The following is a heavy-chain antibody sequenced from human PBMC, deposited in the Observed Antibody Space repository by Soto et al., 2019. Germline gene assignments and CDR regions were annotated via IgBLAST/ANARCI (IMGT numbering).Heavy chain of an antibody. CDR2: ISSSSSTI. CDR1: GFTFSSYS. CDR3: ARESPTIVVGTAIGHHGMDV. J-gene: IGHJ6*02. D-gene: IGHD2-21*02. V-gene: IGHV3-48*02. Sequence: GGSLRLSCAASGFTFSSYSMNWVRQAPGKGLEWVSYISSSSSTIYYADSVKGRFTISRDNAKNSLYLQMNSLRDEDTAVYYCARESPTIVVGTAIGHHGMDVWGQGTTVTVSS.